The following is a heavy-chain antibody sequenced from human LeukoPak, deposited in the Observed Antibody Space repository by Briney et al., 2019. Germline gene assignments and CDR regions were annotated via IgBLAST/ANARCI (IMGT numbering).Heavy chain of an antibody. CDR3: ARAPYGSGDYYFDY. CDR2: IYYSGST. CDR1: GGSISSGGYY. J-gene: IGHJ4*02. D-gene: IGHD3-10*01. V-gene: IGHV4-31*03. Sequence: SQTLSLTCTVSGGSISSGGYYWSWIRQHPGKGLEWIGYIYYSGSTYYNPSLKSRVTISVDTSKNQFSLKLSPVTAADTAVYYCARAPYGSGDYYFDYWGQGTLVTVSS.